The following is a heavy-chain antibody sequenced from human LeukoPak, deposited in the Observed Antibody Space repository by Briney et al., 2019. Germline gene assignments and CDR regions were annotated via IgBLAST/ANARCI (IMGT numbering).Heavy chain of an antibody. D-gene: IGHD5-12*01. V-gene: IGHV3-21*01. CDR3: ARAEDGYSGYDYSGTFDY. J-gene: IGHJ4*02. CDR1: GFIVSSYS. Sequence: GGSLRLSCAVSGFIVSSYSMNWVRQAPGKGLEWVSSISSSSSYIYYADSVKGRFTISRDNAKNSLYLQMNSLRAEDTAVYYCARAEDGYSGYDYSGTFDYWGQGTLVTVSS. CDR2: ISSSSSYI.